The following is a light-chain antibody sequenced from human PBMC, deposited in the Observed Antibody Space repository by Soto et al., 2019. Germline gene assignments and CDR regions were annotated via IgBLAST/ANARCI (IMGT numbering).Light chain of an antibody. Sequence: DVVMTQSPLSLPVTLGQPASISCRTSQSLAYSDGNTYLNWSQQRPGQSLRRLMYKVSNRESGDPHRLGGSGFAADMTPNISRVEAEDVDVYYCTQCKRGFNVGPGTKVDIK. CDR1: QSLAYSDGNTY. V-gene: IGKV2-30*01. CDR2: KVS. J-gene: IGKJ3*01. CDR3: TQCKRGFN.